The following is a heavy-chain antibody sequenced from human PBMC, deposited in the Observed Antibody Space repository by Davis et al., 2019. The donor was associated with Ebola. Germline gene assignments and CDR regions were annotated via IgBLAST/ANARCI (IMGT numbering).Heavy chain of an antibody. CDR3: ARDLAYYDFWSGYPSYYYGVDV. CDR1: GFTFSIYS. CDR2: TLASGTST. V-gene: IGHV3-23*01. J-gene: IGHJ6*02. D-gene: IGHD3-3*01. Sequence: GESLKISCAASGFTFSIYSMTWVRQAPGKALEWVSATLASGTSTYYADSVKGRFTISRDNSKNTLDLQMNSLRAEDTAVYYCARDLAYYDFWSGYPSYYYGVDVWGQGTTVTVSS.